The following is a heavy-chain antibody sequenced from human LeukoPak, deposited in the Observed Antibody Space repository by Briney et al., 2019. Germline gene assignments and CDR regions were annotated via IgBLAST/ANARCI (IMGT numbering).Heavy chain of an antibody. CDR3: ARQWRRTGTTGKDAFDI. CDR1: GYSFTSYW. D-gene: IGHD1-1*01. CDR2: IYPGDSDT. J-gene: IGHJ3*02. V-gene: IGHV5-51*01. Sequence: GESLKISCKGSGYSFTSYWIGWVRQMPGKGLEWMGIIYPGDSDTRYSPSFQGQVTISADKSISTAYLQWSSLKASDTAMYYCARQWRRTGTTGKDAFDIWGQGTMVTVSS.